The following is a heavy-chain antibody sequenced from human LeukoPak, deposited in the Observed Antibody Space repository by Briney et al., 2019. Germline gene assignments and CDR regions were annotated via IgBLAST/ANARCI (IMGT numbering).Heavy chain of an antibody. Sequence: LSLTCAVSGASVSRGGYYWSWIRQHPGKGPEWIGYIYYSGSTYYNPSLKSRVTISVDTSKNQFSLKLSSVTAADTAVYYCARDRRIGEHDYWGQGTLVTVSS. CDR3: ARDRRIGEHDY. D-gene: IGHD1/OR15-1a*01. CDR2: IYYSGST. V-gene: IGHV4-31*11. J-gene: IGHJ4*02. CDR1: GASVSRGGYY.